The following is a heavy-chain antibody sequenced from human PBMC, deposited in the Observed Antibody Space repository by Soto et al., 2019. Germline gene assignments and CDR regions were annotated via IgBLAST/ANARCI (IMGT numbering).Heavy chain of an antibody. J-gene: IGHJ4*02. CDR1: RFTFSSYG. CDR2: IWYDGSNK. D-gene: IGHD1-1*01. V-gene: IGHV3-33*01. CDR3: AREGGTTSLDY. Sequence: GGSLRLSCAASRFTFSSYGMHWVRQAPGKGLEWVAVIWYDGSNKYYADSVEGRFTISRVNSKNTVYLQMNSLRAEDTAVYYCAREGGTTSLDYWGQGTLVTVSS.